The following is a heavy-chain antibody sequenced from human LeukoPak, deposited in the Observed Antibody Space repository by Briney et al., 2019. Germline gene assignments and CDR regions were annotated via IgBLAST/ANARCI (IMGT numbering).Heavy chain of an antibody. J-gene: IGHJ4*02. Sequence: PSETLSLTCTVSGGSLSSSSYYWGWIRQPPGKGLEWIGNIYYSGTTYYNPSLKSRVTISVDTSKDQFSLKLSSVTAADTAVYYCARYLTTVTTDYWGQGTLVTVSS. CDR1: GGSLSSSSYY. CDR3: ARYLTTVTTDY. D-gene: IGHD4-17*01. V-gene: IGHV4-39*01. CDR2: IYYSGTT.